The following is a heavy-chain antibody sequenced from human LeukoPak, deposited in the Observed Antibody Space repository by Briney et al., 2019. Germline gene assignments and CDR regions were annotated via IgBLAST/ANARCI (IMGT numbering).Heavy chain of an antibody. J-gene: IGHJ6*03. CDR2: IRYDGSNK. V-gene: IGHV3-30*02. Sequence: GGSLRLSCAASGFTFSSYGMHWVRQAPGKGLEWVAFIRYDGSNKYYADSVKGRFTISRDNSKNTLYLQMNSLRAEDTAVYYCAKATGGAYYYYMDVWGKGTTVTVSS. CDR3: AKATGGAYYYYMDV. CDR1: GFTFSSYG. D-gene: IGHD1-14*01.